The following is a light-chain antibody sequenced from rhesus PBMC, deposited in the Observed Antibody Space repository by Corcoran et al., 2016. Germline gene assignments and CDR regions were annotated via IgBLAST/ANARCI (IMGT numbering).Light chain of an antibody. CDR3: QQYNDLLYG. J-gene: IGKJ2*01. CDR1: ESVGSN. V-gene: IGKV3-40*03. Sequence: EIVMTQSPATLSLSPGETATLSCRASESVGSNLAWYHQTPGPAPKLLVHSAYFRATGIPDRFSGSGSRTEFTLTISSLEPEDVGVYHCQQYNDLLYGFGQGTKVEIK. CDR2: SAY.